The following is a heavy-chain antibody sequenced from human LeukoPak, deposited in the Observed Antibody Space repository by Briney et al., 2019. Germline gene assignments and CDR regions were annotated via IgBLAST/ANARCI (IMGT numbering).Heavy chain of an antibody. Sequence: GGSLRLSCAASGFTFSSYSINWVRHAPGKGLEWVSYISSSSTISYADSVKGRFTISRDNANNSLYLQMNSLRDEDTAVYYCARGGTSSSLAYWGQGTLVTVSS. J-gene: IGHJ4*02. CDR3: ARGGTSSSLAY. CDR1: GFTFSSYS. V-gene: IGHV3-48*02. CDR2: ISSSSTI. D-gene: IGHD4-23*01.